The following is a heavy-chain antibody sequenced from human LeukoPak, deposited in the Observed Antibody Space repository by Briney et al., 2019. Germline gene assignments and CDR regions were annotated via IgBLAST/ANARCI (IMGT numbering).Heavy chain of an antibody. D-gene: IGHD3-10*01. CDR2: IWYDGGNK. CDR3: ARDGGSGSYYMFAFDI. CDR1: GFTFSRFG. J-gene: IGHJ3*02. V-gene: IGHV3-33*01. Sequence: PGTSLRLSCAASGFTFSRFGMHWVRQAPGTGLEWVAVIWYDGGNKYYADSVKGRFTISRDNAKNSLYLQMNSLRAEDTAVYYCARDGGSGSYYMFAFDIWGQGTMVTVSS.